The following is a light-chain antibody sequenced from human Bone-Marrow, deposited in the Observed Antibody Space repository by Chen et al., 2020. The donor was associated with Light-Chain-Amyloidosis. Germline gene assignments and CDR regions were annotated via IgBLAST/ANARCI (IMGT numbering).Light chain of an antibody. Sequence: SHELTQPPSVSVSRGQTDRITCSGDDLPTKYAYWYQQKPGQAPVLVIHRDTERPSGITERFSGSSSGTTATLTISGVQAEDEADYHCQSADSSGTYEVIFGGGTKLTVL. CDR2: RDT. J-gene: IGLJ2*01. CDR1: DLPTKY. V-gene: IGLV3-25*03. CDR3: QSADSSGTYEVI.